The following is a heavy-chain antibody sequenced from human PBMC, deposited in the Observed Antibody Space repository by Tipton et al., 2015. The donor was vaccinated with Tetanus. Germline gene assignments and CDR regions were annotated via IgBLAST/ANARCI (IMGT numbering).Heavy chain of an antibody. J-gene: IGHJ6*02. D-gene: IGHD3-9*01. CDR2: IYYSGST. CDR3: SRSNNYDILTGYASPYYYYGMGV. CDR1: GGSISSYY. V-gene: IGHV4-59*01. Sequence: TLSLTCTVSGGSISSYYWSWIRQPPGKGLEWIGYIYYSGSTNYNPSLKSRVTISADTSKKQFYLKLSSVTAADTAVYYCSRSNNYDILTGYASPYYYYGMGVWGQGTTVTVSS.